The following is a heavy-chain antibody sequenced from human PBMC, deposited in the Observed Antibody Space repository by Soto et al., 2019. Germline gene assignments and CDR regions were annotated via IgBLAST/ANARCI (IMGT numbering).Heavy chain of an antibody. J-gene: IGHJ4*02. CDR2: IYYSGRT. Sequence: SETLSLTCTVSGDSISSYYWSWIRQPPGKGLEWIGYIYYSGRTNYNPSLKSRVTKSVDTSKNQFSLKLSSVTGADTAVYYCASRSLYGVNFDGWGRGTLFTVS. V-gene: IGHV4-59*01. CDR3: ASRSLYGVNFDG. CDR1: GDSISSYY. D-gene: IGHD2-8*01.